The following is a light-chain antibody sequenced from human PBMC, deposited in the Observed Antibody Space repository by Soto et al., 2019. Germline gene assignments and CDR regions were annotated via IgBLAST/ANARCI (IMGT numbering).Light chain of an antibody. J-gene: IGLJ1*01. CDR3: CSYAGSDTYV. Sequence: QSVLTQPRSVSGSPGQSVTISCTGTSSDVGGYNYVSWYEQNRGKAPKLVIHDVTKRPSGVPDRFSGSKSGNTASLTISGLQAEDEADYYCCSYAGSDTYVFGTGTKLTVL. CDR1: SSDVGGYNY. CDR2: DVT. V-gene: IGLV2-11*01.